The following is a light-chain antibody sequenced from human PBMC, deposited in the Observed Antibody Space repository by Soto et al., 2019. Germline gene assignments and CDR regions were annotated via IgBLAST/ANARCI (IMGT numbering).Light chain of an antibody. CDR1: QSVSSY. CDR2: DAS. V-gene: IGKV3-11*01. Sequence: EIVLTQSPATLSLSPGERATLSCRASQSVSSYLAWYQQKPGQAPRLLIYDASNRATGIPARFSGSGSGTDFTLTISSLEPEDFAVYYCQQRSNWPRFTFGPGTKGDI. J-gene: IGKJ3*01. CDR3: QQRSNWPRFT.